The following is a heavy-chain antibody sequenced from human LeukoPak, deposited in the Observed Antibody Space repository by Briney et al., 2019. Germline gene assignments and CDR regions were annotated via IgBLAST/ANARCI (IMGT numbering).Heavy chain of an antibody. D-gene: IGHD3-10*01. V-gene: IGHV4-39*01. CDR3: ARSPYGSGRKRPYYFDY. Sequence: SETLSLTCTVSGGSISSSSYYWGWIRQPPGKGLEWIGSIYYSGSTYYNPSLKSRVTISVDTSKNQFSLKLSSVTAADTAVYYCARSPYGSGRKRPYYFDYWGQGTLVTVSS. CDR1: GGSISSSSYY. CDR2: IYYSGST. J-gene: IGHJ4*02.